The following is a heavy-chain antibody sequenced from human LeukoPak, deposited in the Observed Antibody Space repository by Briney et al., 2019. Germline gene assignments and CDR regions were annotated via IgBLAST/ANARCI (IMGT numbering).Heavy chain of an antibody. Sequence: GGSLRLSCAASGFTFSSYSMNWVRQAPGKGLEWVAFIRYDGSNKYYADSVKGRFTISRDNSKNTLYLQMNSLRAEDTAVYYCANLPSYCSGGSCYDYWGQGTLVTVSS. D-gene: IGHD2-15*01. J-gene: IGHJ4*02. CDR1: GFTFSSYS. V-gene: IGHV3-30*02. CDR3: ANLPSYCSGGSCYDY. CDR2: IRYDGSNK.